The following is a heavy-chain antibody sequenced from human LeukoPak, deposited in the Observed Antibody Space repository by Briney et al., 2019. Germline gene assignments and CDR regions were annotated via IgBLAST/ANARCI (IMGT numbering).Heavy chain of an antibody. CDR1: GYTFTNYW. Sequence: PGESLKISCKGSGYTFTNYWIGWVRQMPGRGLECVGIIYPSDSDTSYSPSFQGQVTISADKSTSTAYLQWSSLKASDTAIYYCARQGNWGQSIEYWGQGTRVTVSS. V-gene: IGHV5-51*01. J-gene: IGHJ4*02. CDR2: IYPSDSDT. D-gene: IGHD7-27*01. CDR3: ARQGNWGQSIEY.